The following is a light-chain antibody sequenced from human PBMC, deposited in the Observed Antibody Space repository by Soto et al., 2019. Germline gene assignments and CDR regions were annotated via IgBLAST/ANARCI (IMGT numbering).Light chain of an antibody. V-gene: IGKV3-20*01. Sequence: EIVLTQSPGTLSLSPGEGATLSCRASQSVSSSYLAWYQQKPGQARRLLIYGASNRATGVPDRFSGSGSGTDFTLTISRLEPEDFAVYYCQQYGTSPQTFGQGTKVEIK. J-gene: IGKJ1*01. CDR2: GAS. CDR3: QQYGTSPQT. CDR1: QSVSSSY.